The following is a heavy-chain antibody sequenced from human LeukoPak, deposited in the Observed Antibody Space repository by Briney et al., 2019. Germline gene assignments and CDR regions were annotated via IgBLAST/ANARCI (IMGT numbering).Heavy chain of an antibody. CDR3: ARGRLQYYGSGTYSYYFDF. CDR1: GYTFTSYG. V-gene: IGHV1-18*01. D-gene: IGHD3-10*01. CDR2: ISAYNGNT. Sequence: ASVKVSCKASGYTFTSYGISWVRQAPGQGLEWMGWISAYNGNTNYAQKLQGRVTMTTDTSTSTAYMELRSLRSDDTAVYYCARGRLQYYGSGTYSYYFDFWGQGTLVTVSS. J-gene: IGHJ4*02.